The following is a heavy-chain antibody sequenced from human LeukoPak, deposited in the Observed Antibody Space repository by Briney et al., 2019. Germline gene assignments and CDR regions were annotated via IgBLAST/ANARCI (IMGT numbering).Heavy chain of an antibody. CDR2: ISYDGSNK. CDR1: GFTFSSYA. J-gene: IGHJ4*02. D-gene: IGHD3-10*01. V-gene: IGHV3-30*01. CDR3: AREGSLERRGGFDY. Sequence: GGSLRLSCAASGFTFSSYAMHWVRQAPGKGLEWVAVISYDGSNKYYADSVKGRFTISRDNSKNTLYLQMNSLRAEDTAVYYCAREGSLERRGGFDYWGQGTLVTVSS.